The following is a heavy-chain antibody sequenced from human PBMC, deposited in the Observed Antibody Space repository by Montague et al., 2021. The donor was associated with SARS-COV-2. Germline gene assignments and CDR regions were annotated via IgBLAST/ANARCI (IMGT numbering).Heavy chain of an antibody. CDR2: INTDGTIT. CDR1: GFTFSSHW. D-gene: IGHD3-9*01. CDR3: ATDRTVAPGYGFDP. J-gene: IGHJ5*02. Sequence: SLRLSCADSGFTFSSHWMHWVRQLPGKGLLWVSRINTDGTITNYADSVKGRFTISRDNAKNTVYLQMNSLRVEDTAVYYCATDRTVAPGYGFDPWGQGTLVTVSS. V-gene: IGHV3-74*01.